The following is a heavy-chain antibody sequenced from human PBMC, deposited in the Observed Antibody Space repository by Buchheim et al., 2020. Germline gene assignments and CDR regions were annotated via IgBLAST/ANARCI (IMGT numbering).Heavy chain of an antibody. D-gene: IGHD3-3*01. CDR1: GFTVSSNY. V-gene: IGHV3-66*01. J-gene: IGHJ4*02. Sequence: EAQLVESGGGLVQPGGSLRLSCAASGFTVSSNYMSWVRQAPGKGLEWVSVIYSGGSTYYADSVKGRFTISRDNSKNTLYLQMNSLRAEDTAVYYCARSAAFYYDFWNNAEEIDYWGQGTL. CDR3: ARSAAFYYDFWNNAEEIDY. CDR2: IYSGGST.